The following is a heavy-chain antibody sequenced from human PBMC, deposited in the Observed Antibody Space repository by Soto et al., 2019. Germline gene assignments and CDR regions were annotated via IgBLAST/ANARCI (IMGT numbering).Heavy chain of an antibody. J-gene: IGHJ6*03. CDR1: GGSISSYY. D-gene: IGHD6-13*01. CDR3: ARLPYSSSWSYYYYYMDV. Sequence: SETLSLTCTVSGGSISSYYWSWIRQPPGKGLEWIGYIYYSGSTNYNPSLKSRVTISVDTSKNQFSLKLSSVTAADTAVYYCARLPYSSSWSYYYYYMDVWGEGTTVTVSS. CDR2: IYYSGST. V-gene: IGHV4-59*08.